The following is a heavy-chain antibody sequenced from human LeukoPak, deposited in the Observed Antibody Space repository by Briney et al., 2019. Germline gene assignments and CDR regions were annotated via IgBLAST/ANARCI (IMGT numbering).Heavy chain of an antibody. Sequence: ASVKLSFKSSGYTFTSYYMHWVRQAPGQGLGWVGWINPNSGGTNYAQKFQGRVTKTRDTAISTAYMDLSRLRSEDTAVYYCAREGGRLRYFDWLSPYSDWFDPWGQGTLVTVSS. J-gene: IGHJ5*02. V-gene: IGHV1-2*02. CDR2: INPNSGGT. D-gene: IGHD3-9*01. CDR1: GYTFTSYY. CDR3: AREGGRLRYFDWLSPYSDWFDP.